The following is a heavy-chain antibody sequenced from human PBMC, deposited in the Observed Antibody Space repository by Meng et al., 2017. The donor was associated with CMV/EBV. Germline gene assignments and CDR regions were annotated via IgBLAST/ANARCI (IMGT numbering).Heavy chain of an antibody. CDR3: ARRRSSSRWFDP. J-gene: IGHJ5*02. V-gene: IGHV5-51*01. Sequence: GESLKISCNGSGYTFTSYWIVWVRQMPGKGLEWMGLIYPGDSDTKYSPSFQGQVTISADKSIGTAYLQWSSLKASDTAIYYCARRRSSSRWFDPWGQGTQVTVSS. CDR1: GYTFTSYW. D-gene: IGHD6-6*01. CDR2: IYPGDSDT.